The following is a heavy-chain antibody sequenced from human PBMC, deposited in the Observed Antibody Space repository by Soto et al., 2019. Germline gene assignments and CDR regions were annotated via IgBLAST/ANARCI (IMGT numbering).Heavy chain of an antibody. D-gene: IGHD4-17*01. CDR3: ARSTTVKHNAFDI. Sequence: QVQLVQSGAEVKKPGASVKVSCKASGYTFTGYYMHWVRQAPGQGLEWMGWINPNSGGTNYAQKFQGWVTMTRDTSISTAYMERTRLRSDDTAVYYCARSTTVKHNAFDIWGQGTMVTVSS. V-gene: IGHV1-2*04. CDR1: GYTFTGYY. J-gene: IGHJ3*02. CDR2: INPNSGGT.